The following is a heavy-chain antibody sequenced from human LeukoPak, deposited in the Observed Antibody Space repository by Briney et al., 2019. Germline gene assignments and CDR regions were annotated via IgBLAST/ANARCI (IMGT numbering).Heavy chain of an antibody. D-gene: IGHD2-15*01. CDR3: ARGRISLDY. V-gene: IGHV4-34*01. CDR1: GGSFSPYY. J-gene: IGHJ4*02. CDR2: IYHGGGT. Sequence: NASETLSLTCAVLGGSFSPYYWSWIRQPPGKGLEWIGDIYHGGGTHYNPSLKSRVTISIDTSKNQFSLNLSSVAAADTAVYYCARGRISLDYWGQGTLVTVSS.